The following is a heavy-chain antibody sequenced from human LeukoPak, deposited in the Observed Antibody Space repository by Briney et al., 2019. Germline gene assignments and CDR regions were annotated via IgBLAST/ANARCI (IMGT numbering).Heavy chain of an antibody. CDR3: AGNNTPRYCSGGSCYPFDY. V-gene: IGHV4-34*01. CDR2: INHSGST. Sequence: SETLPLTCAVYGGSFSGYYWSWIRQPPGKGLEWIGEINHSGSTNYNPSLKSRVTISVDTSKNQFSLKLSSVTAADTAVYYCAGNNTPRYCSGGSCYPFDYWGQGTLVTVSS. D-gene: IGHD2-15*01. J-gene: IGHJ4*02. CDR1: GGSFSGYY.